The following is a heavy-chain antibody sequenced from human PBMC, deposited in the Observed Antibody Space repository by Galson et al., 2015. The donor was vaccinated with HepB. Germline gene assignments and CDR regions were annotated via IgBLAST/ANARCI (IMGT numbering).Heavy chain of an antibody. CDR1: GFTFSSYS. D-gene: IGHD6-13*01. CDR3: ARDNSIQGYSSSWYPAFDI. V-gene: IGHV3-21*01. J-gene: IGHJ3*02. CDR2: ISSSSSYI. Sequence: SLRLSCAASGFTFSSYSMNWVRQAPGKGLEWVSSISSSSSYIYYADSVKGRFTISRDNAKNSLYLQMNSLRAEDTAVYYCARDNSIQGYSSSWYPAFDIWGQGTMVTVSS.